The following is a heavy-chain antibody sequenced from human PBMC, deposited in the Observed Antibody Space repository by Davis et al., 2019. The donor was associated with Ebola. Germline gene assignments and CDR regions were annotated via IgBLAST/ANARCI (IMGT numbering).Heavy chain of an antibody. V-gene: IGHV4-59*12. J-gene: IGHJ5*02. CDR1: GSSISPYY. CDR3: ARGPPFDP. Sequence: PSETLSLTCTVSGSSISPYYWSWIRQPPGKGLEWIGYMYHSGTTDYNPSLKSRVTISVDTSKNQFSLRLSSVTAADTAVYYCARGPPFDPWGQGTLVTVSS. CDR2: MYHSGTT.